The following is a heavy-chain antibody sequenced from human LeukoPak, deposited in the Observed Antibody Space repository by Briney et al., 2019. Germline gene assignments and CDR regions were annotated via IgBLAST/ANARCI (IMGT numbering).Heavy chain of an antibody. CDR1: GGSISSSSYY. V-gene: IGHV4-39*07. CDR3: ARGDSSGWYGSPDY. CDR2: IYYSGST. D-gene: IGHD6-19*01. J-gene: IGHJ4*02. Sequence: SETLSLTCTVSGGSISSSSYYWGWIRQPPGKGLEWIGSIYYSGSTYYNPSLKSRVTISVDTSKNQFSLKLSSVTAADTAVYYCARGDSSGWYGSPDYWGQGTLVTVSS.